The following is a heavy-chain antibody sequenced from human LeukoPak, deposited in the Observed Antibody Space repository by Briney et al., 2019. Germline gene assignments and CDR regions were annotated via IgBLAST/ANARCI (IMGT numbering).Heavy chain of an antibody. V-gene: IGHV4-59*01. D-gene: IGHD3-22*01. CDR3: ARYFSSGLDY. CDR2: IYYSGST. CDR1: GGSISSYY. J-gene: IGHJ4*02. Sequence: PSETLSLTCTVSGGSISSYYWSWIRQPPGKGLEWIGYIYYSGSTNYNPSLKSRVTISVDTSKNQFPLKLSSVTAADTAVYYCARYFSSGLDYWGQGTLVTVSS.